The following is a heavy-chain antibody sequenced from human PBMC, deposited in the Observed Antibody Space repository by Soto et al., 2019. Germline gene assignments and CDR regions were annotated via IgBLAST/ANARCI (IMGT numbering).Heavy chain of an antibody. CDR3: ATGAAYYYDTSRY. CDR2: VFNDESSI. D-gene: IGHD3-22*01. J-gene: IGHJ4*02. V-gene: IGHV3-30-3*01. Sequence: GGSLRLSCTASGSGFSALAMHWIRQPPGKGLEWVAVVFNDESSISYADSVKGRFTISRDNSRNTLYLQMTSLRLEDTALYYCATGAAYYYDTSRYWGQGTLVTVSS. CDR1: GSGFSALA.